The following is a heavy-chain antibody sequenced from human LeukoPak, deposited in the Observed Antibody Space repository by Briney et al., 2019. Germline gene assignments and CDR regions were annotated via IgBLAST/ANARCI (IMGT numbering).Heavy chain of an antibody. CDR3: AKSLLTTATGTGRAFDI. CDR2: ISGSGGST. J-gene: IGHJ3*02. D-gene: IGHD1-1*01. V-gene: IGHV3-23*01. Sequence: PGGSLRLSCAASGFTFRSYAMSWVRQAPGKGLEWVSGISGSGGSTNYVDSVKGRFTISRDNSKNTLYLQMNSLRAEDSAEYYCAKSLLTTATGTGRAFDIWGQGTMVTVSA. CDR1: GFTFRSYA.